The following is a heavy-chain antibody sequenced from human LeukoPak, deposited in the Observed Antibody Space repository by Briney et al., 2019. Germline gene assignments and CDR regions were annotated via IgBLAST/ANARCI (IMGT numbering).Heavy chain of an antibody. D-gene: IGHD1-7*01. Sequence: GGSLRLSCAASRFIFNTFWMSWVRQAPGKGLEWVANIKQDGSEKYYVDSVKGRFTISRDNAKNSLYLQMNSLRAEDMALYYCAKSPDANWNYVILDYWGQGTLVTVSS. J-gene: IGHJ4*02. V-gene: IGHV3-7*03. CDR2: IKQDGSEK. CDR3: AKSPDANWNYVILDY. CDR1: RFIFNTFW.